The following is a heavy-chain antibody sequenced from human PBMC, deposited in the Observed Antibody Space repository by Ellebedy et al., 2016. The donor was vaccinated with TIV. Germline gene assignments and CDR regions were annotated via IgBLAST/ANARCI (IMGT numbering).Heavy chain of an antibody. CDR3: ARADNWLDP. V-gene: IGHV3-7*04. Sequence: GESLKISCAASGFTFSSYWMSWVRQAPGKGLKWVASIMQDGSEKYYVDSVKGRFTISRDNAKNSLFLQMNSLRAGDTGVYYCARADNWLDPWGQGTLVTVSS. J-gene: IGHJ5*02. CDR1: GFTFSSYW. CDR2: IMQDGSEK.